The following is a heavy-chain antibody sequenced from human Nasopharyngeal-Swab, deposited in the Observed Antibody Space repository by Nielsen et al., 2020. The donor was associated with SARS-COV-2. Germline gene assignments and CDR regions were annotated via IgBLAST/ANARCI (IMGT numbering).Heavy chain of an antibody. J-gene: IGHJ4*02. Sequence: GESLKTSCAAPGSTFSDYYMSWIRQAPGKGLEWVSYISSSGSTIYYADSVKGRFTISRDNAKNSLYLQMNSLRAEDTAVYYCAREPGYDSSGYALGYWGQGTLITVSS. V-gene: IGHV3-11*04. CDR1: GSTFSDYY. CDR2: ISSSGSTI. CDR3: AREPGYDSSGYALGY. D-gene: IGHD3-22*01.